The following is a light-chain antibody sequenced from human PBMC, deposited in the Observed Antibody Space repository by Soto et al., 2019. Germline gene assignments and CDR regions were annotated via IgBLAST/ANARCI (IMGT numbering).Light chain of an antibody. CDR1: SGHSSYA. V-gene: IGLV4-69*01. Sequence: QSVLTQSPSASASLGASVKLTCTLSSGHSSYAIAWHQQQPEKGPRYLMKLNSDGSHSKGDGIPDRFSGSSSGAERYLTISSLQSEDEADYSCQTWGTGIHYVFGTGTKVTVL. J-gene: IGLJ1*01. CDR2: LNSDGSH. CDR3: QTWGTGIHYV.